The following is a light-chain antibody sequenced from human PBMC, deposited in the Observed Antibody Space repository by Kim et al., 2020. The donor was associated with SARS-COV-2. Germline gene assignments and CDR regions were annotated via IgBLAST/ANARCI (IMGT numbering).Light chain of an antibody. Sequence: EIVLTQSPATLSLSPGEGATLSCRASQSISNYLAWYQLKPGQAPRLLIYDASNRAPGIPARFSGSGSGTDFTLSISSLQPEDFAVYFCQQRNNWPHLTFGGGTKLEI. V-gene: IGKV3-11*01. CDR3: QQRNNWPHLT. CDR2: DAS. J-gene: IGKJ4*01. CDR1: QSISNY.